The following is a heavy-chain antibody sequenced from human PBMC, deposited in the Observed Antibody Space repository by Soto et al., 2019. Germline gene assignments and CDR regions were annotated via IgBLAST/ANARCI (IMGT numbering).Heavy chain of an antibody. D-gene: IGHD5-12*01. J-gene: IGHJ3*02. V-gene: IGHV3-15*01. CDR1: GFTFSSYA. Sequence: GGSLRLSCAASGFTFSSYAMSWVRQAPGKGLEWVGRIKSKTDGGTTDYAEPVKGRFAISRDDSNNMVYLQMNSLRAEDTAVYYCAKDGSRDGYNSEFGEDAFDIWGQGTMVTVSS. CDR3: AKDGSRDGYNSEFGEDAFDI. CDR2: IKSKTDGGTT.